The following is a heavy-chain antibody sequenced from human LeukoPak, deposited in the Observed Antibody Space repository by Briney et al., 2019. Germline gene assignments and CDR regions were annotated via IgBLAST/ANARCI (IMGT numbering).Heavy chain of an antibody. CDR3: ARGYCTNGVCYNSFDY. D-gene: IGHD2-8*01. CDR1: GGSFSGYY. J-gene: IGHJ4*02. V-gene: IGHV4-34*01. CDR2: INHSGST. Sequence: SETLSLTCAVYGGSFSGYYWSWIRQPPGKGLEWIGEINHSGSTNYNPSLKSRVTISVDTSKNQFSLKLSSVTAADTAVYYCARGYCTNGVCYNSFDYWGQGTLVTVSS.